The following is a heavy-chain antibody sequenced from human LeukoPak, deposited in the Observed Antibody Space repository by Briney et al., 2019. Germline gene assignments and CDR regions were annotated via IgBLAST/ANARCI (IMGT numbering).Heavy chain of an antibody. CDR2: ISSGSAYR. J-gene: IGHJ4*02. V-gene: IGHV3-21*01. Sequence: GGSLRLSCAASGFTFSSYSMHWVRQAPGKGLEWVSSISSGSAYRYYADSVKGRFTISRDNAKNSLHLQMNSLRAEDSAAYYCTRGPTLIGVAGTWPLDDWGQGTLVTVSS. CDR3: TRGPTLIGVAGTWPLDD. CDR1: GFTFSSYS. D-gene: IGHD6-19*01.